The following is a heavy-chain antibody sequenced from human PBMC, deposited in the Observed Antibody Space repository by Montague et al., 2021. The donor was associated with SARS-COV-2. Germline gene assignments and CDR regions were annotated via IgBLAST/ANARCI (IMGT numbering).Heavy chain of an antibody. Sequence: SETLSLTCTVSGGSISSSSYYWGWIRQPPGKGLEWIGSIYYSGSTYYNPSLKSRVTISVDTSKNQFSLKLSSVTAADTAVYYRVRVGRQQLVRLSGMDVWGQGTTVTVSS. CDR2: IYYSGST. V-gene: IGHV4-39*07. D-gene: IGHD6-13*01. CDR1: GGSISSSSYY. CDR3: VRVGRQQLVRLSGMDV. J-gene: IGHJ6*02.